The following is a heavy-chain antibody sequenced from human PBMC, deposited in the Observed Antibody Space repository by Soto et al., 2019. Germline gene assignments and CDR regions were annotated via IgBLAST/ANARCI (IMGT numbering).Heavy chain of an antibody. CDR3: ARDFRSNCSSYICLYYYHDMDV. D-gene: IGHD2-2*01. CDR1: GFTFSSYA. Sequence: GGSLRLSCAASGFTFSSYAMHWVRQAPGKGLEWGAVISYDGSNKYYADSVKGRFTISRDNSKNTLYLQMNSLRAEDTFVYYCARDFRSNCSSYICLYYYHDMDVWGEGTTAAVYS. J-gene: IGHJ6*01. V-gene: IGHV3-30-3*01. CDR2: ISYDGSNK.